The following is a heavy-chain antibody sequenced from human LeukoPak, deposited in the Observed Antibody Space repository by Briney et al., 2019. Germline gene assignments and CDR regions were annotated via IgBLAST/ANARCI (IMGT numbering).Heavy chain of an antibody. D-gene: IGHD3-3*01. J-gene: IGHJ4*02. CDR1: GFTFSKAG. V-gene: IGHV3-15*01. CDR3: TTAGDFWSGYYTRFDY. CDR2: IKSKTDGGTT. Sequence: GGSLRLSCAASGFTFSKAGMDWVRQAPGKGLEWVGRIKSKTDGGTTDYAAPVKGRFTISRDDSKNTLYLQMNSLKTEDTAVYYCTTAGDFWSGYYTRFDYWGQGTLVTVSS.